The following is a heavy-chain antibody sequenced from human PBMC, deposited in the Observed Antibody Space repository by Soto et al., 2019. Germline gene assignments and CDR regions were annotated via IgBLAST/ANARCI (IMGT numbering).Heavy chain of an antibody. J-gene: IGHJ5*02. CDR3: ARDRGYSSGWSLEYWFDH. CDR1: GGSISSYY. CDR2: IYTSGST. V-gene: IGHV4-4*07. D-gene: IGHD6-19*01. Sequence: SETLSLTCTVSGGSISSYYWSWIRQPAGKGLEWIGRIYTSGSTNYNPSLKSRVTMSVDTSKNQFSLKLSSVTAADTAVYYSARDRGYSSGWSLEYWFDHWGQGTLVTVCS.